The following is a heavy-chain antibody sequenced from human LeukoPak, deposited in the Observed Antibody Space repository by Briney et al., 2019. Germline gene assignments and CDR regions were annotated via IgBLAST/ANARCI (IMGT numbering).Heavy chain of an antibody. CDR3: ARLRVAAAAAQEDGSWFDP. D-gene: IGHD6-13*01. Sequence: PSETLSLTCTVSGGSISSSSYYWGWIRQPPGKGLEWIGSIYYSGSTYYNPSLKSRVTISVDTSKNQFSLKLSSVTAADTAVYYCARLRVAAAAAQEDGSWFDPWGQGTLVTVSS. V-gene: IGHV4-39*01. CDR1: GGSISSSSYY. J-gene: IGHJ5*02. CDR2: IYYSGST.